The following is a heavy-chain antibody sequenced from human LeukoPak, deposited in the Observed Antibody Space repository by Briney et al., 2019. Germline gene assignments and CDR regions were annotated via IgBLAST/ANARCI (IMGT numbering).Heavy chain of an antibody. V-gene: IGHV3-23*01. J-gene: IGHJ4*02. Sequence: GGSLRLSCAASGFTFSSYAMSWVRQAPGKGLEWVSAISGSGGSTYYADSVKGRFTISSDNSKNTLYLQMNSLRAEDTAVYYCASQYDSSGYSDYWGQGTLVTVSS. CDR3: ASQYDSSGYSDY. CDR2: ISGSGGST. CDR1: GFTFSSYA. D-gene: IGHD3-22*01.